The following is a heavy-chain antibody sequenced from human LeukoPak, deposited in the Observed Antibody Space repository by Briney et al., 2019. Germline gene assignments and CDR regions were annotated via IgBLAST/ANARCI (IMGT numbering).Heavy chain of an antibody. Sequence: GGSLRLSCAASGFTFSSYSMNWVRQAPGKGLEWVSSISSSSSYIYSADSVKGRFTISRDDSQNTLYLHMNSLRAEDTAIYYCARVSALRSSGWFGVFDFWGQGTQVTVSS. J-gene: IGHJ4*02. CDR1: GFTFSSYS. CDR3: ARVSALRSSGWFGVFDF. D-gene: IGHD6-19*01. V-gene: IGHV3-21*04. CDR2: ISSSSSYI.